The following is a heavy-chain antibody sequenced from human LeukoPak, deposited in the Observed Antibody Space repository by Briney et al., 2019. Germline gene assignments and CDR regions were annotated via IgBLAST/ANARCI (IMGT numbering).Heavy chain of an antibody. J-gene: IGHJ6*02. Sequence: PSETLSLTCTVSGGSISSYYWSWIRQPAGKGLEWIGRIYTSGSTNYNPSLKSRVTMSVDTSKNQFSLKLSSVTAADTAVYYCARDNAVRVVPAAMVPRDYYYYGMDVWGQGTTVTVSS. D-gene: IGHD2-2*01. V-gene: IGHV4-4*07. CDR2: IYTSGST. CDR1: GGSISSYY. CDR3: ARDNAVRVVPAAMVPRDYYYYGMDV.